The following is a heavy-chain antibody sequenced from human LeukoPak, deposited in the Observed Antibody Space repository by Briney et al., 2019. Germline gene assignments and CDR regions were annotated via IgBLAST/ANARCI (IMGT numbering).Heavy chain of an antibody. V-gene: IGHV3-30*02. CDR2: IRYDGSNK. CDR3: AKDPGRLTSGWFDY. Sequence: GGSLRLSCAASGFTISSYGMHWVRQAPGKGLEWVAFIRYDGSNKYYADSVKGRFTISRDNSKNTLYLQMNSLRAEDTAVYYCAKDPGRLTSGWFDYWGQGTLVTVSS. J-gene: IGHJ4*02. D-gene: IGHD6-19*01. CDR1: GFTISSYG.